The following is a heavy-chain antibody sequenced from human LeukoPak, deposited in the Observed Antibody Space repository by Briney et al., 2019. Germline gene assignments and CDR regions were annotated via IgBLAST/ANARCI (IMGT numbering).Heavy chain of an antibody. J-gene: IGHJ4*02. V-gene: IGHV4-38-2*02. Sequence: KTSETLSLTCSVSGYSVNSGSYWGWIRPPPGKGLEWIASIYQSGSTYYNPSLKTRVTVSIDTSKNQFSLKLSSVTAADTAVYYCARTTYQWHEKYYFDYWGQGTLVTVSS. CDR3: ARTTYQWHEKYYFDY. CDR2: IYQSGST. D-gene: IGHD6-19*01. CDR1: GYSVNSGSY.